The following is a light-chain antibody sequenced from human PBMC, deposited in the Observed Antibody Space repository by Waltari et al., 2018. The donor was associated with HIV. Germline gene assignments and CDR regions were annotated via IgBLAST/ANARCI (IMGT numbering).Light chain of an antibody. J-gene: IGKJ3*01. CDR1: QSVTTY. CDR2: DAS. V-gene: IGKV3-11*01. CDR3: QARHSWPPLFT. Sequence: EIVLTQSPATLSLSPGAGATLSCRASQSVTTYLAWFQQKPGQPPRLLIFDASSRATGVPARFSGSGSGTDFSLTISSLEPEDFAIYYCQARHSWPPLFTFGPGTKVEMK.